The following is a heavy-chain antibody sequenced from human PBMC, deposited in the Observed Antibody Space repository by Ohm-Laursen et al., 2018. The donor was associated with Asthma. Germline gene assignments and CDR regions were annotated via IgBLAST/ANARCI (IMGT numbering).Heavy chain of an antibody. Sequence: SVKVSCNASGSTFSSYAISWVRQAPGQGLEWMGGIIPIFGTANYAQKFQGRVTITADESTSTAYMELSSLRSEDTAVYYCARDSTVEMATMDDAFDIWGQGTMVTVSS. CDR2: IIPIFGTA. J-gene: IGHJ3*02. V-gene: IGHV1-69*13. D-gene: IGHD5-24*01. CDR3: ARDSTVEMATMDDAFDI. CDR1: GSTFSSYA.